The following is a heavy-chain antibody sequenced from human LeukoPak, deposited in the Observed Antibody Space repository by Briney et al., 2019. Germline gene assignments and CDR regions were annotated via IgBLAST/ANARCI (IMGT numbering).Heavy chain of an antibody. J-gene: IGHJ4*02. V-gene: IGHV4-59*01. Sequence: PSETLSLTCSISGGSISPYYWSWIRQPPGKGLEWIGYIYYSGTTNYNPSLQSRVTISVATSKNQFSLKLSSVTAADTALYYCARDRASAGGFDYWGQGTLVTVSS. CDR3: ARDRASAGGFDY. D-gene: IGHD2-15*01. CDR1: GGSISPYY. CDR2: IYYSGTT.